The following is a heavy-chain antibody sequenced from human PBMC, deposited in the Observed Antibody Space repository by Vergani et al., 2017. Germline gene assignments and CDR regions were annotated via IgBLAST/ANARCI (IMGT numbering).Heavy chain of an antibody. Sequence: EVQVVESGGGLVQPGGSLRLSCAASGFTFSSYAMSWVRQAPGKGLEWVSGIGSSGGRTYYADSVKGRFTISRDNSKNTLYLQMNSLRAEDTAVYYCARERGPRYGDYFDYGGQGTRVTGSS. CDR1: GFTFSSYA. CDR3: ARERGPRYGDYFDY. J-gene: IGHJ4*02. V-gene: IGHV3-23*04. D-gene: IGHD4-17*01. CDR2: IGSSGGRT.